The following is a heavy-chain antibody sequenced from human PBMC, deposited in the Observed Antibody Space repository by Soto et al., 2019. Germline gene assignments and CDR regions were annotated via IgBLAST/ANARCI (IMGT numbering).Heavy chain of an antibody. J-gene: IGHJ4*02. V-gene: IGHV3-66*01. D-gene: IGHD5-12*01. CDR2: FYKSGDT. Sequence: EVQLVESGGGLVQPGGSLRLSCAASGFTVSSMYMSWVRQAPGKGLEWVSVFYKSGDTYYADSVKGRFTISRDNAKNTVYLQMNSLRAEDTAVYYGARGDGYNFFDFWGQGTLVTVSS. CDR3: ARGDGYNFFDF. CDR1: GFTVSSMY.